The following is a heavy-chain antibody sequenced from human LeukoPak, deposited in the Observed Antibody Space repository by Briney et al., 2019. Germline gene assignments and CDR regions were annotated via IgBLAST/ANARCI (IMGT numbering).Heavy chain of an antibody. CDR1: GFTVSSNY. CDR2: ISGSGGST. D-gene: IGHD6-19*01. J-gene: IGHJ4*02. CDR3: AKGQSYSSGWYDY. V-gene: IGHV3-23*01. Sequence: QSGGSLRLSCAASGFTVSSNYMSWVRQAPGKGLEWVSAISGSGGSTYYADSVKGRFTISRDNSKNTLYLQMNSLRAEDTAVYYCAKGQSYSSGWYDYWGQGTLVTVSS.